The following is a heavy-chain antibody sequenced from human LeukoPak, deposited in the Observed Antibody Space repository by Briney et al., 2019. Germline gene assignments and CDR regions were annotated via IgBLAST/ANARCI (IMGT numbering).Heavy chain of an antibody. J-gene: IGHJ4*02. CDR3: ARDIKGGTANFDC. V-gene: IGHV6-1*01. CDR1: GDSVSSNSAT. CDR2: TYYRSRWYY. Sequence: SQTLSLTCDISGDSVSSNSATWNWIRQSPSRGLEWLGRTYYRSRWYYDYAVPVKGRITFNSDTSKNQVSLQLNSVTPEDTAVYFCARDIKGGTANFDCWGQGILVTVSS.